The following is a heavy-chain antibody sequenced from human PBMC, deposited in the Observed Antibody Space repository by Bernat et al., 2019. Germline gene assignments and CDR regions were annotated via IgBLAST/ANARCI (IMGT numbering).Heavy chain of an antibody. Sequence: EVQLLESGGGLVQPGGSLRLSCAASRFTFSRYAMSWVRQAPGKGLKCLSLISGSGDITHYTDSVKGRFTVSRDNSKNTLYPQMNSLRAEDTAIYYCAKVVSRGGSWYGFDYWGQGILVTVSS. D-gene: IGHD6-13*01. J-gene: IGHJ4*02. CDR3: AKVVSRGGSWYGFDY. CDR2: ISGSGDIT. V-gene: IGHV3-23*01. CDR1: RFTFSRYA.